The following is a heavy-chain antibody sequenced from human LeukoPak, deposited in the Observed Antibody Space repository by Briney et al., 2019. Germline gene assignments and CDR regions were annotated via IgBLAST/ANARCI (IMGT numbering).Heavy chain of an antibody. CDR1: GGTFSSYA. Sequence: ASVKVSCKASGGTFSSYAISWVRQAPGQGLEWMGGIIPIFGTANYAQKFQGRVTITTDESTSTAYMELSSLRSEDTAVYYCAGGPHYDFWSGYLNLNWFGPWGQGTLVTVSS. D-gene: IGHD3-3*01. CDR2: IIPIFGTA. CDR3: AGGPHYDFWSGYLNLNWFGP. J-gene: IGHJ5*02. V-gene: IGHV1-69*05.